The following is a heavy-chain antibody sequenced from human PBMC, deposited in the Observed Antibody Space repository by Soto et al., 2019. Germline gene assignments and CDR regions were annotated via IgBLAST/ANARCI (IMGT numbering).Heavy chain of an antibody. J-gene: IGHJ6*04. CDR2: ISAYNGNT. V-gene: IGHV1-18*01. CDR1: GYTFTSYG. CDR3: AREPHPLDA. Sequence: QVQLVQSGAEVKKPGASVKVSCKASGYTFTSYGISWVRQAPGQGLEWMGWISAYNGNTNYAQKLQDRATMTTETPTSTAYMELRFLRADDPAAYYGAREPHPLDAWGEGTTAAVSS.